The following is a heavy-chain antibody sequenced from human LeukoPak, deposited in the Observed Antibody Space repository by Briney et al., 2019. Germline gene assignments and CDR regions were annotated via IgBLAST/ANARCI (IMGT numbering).Heavy chain of an antibody. CDR3: ASDGNPMTTVTTGFHS. CDR1: GFTFSSYA. D-gene: IGHD4-11*01. J-gene: IGHJ5*01. CDR2: ISYDGSNK. V-gene: IGHV3-30-3*01. Sequence: GGSLRLSCAASGFTFSSYAMHWVRQAPGKGLEWVAVISYDGSNKYYADSVKGRFTISRDNSKNTLYLQMNSLRAEDTAVYYCASDGNPMTTVTTGFHSWGQGTLVTVSS.